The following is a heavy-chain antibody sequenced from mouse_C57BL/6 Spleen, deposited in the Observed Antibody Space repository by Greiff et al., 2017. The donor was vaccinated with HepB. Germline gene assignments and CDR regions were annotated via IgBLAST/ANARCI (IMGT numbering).Heavy chain of an antibody. J-gene: IGHJ1*03. CDR3: ARHYYYGSSWYFDV. Sequence: QVTLKESGPGILQPSQTLSLTCSFSGFSLSTFGMGVGWIRQPSGKGLEWLAHIWWDDDKYYNPALKSRLTISKDTSKNQVFLKIANVDTADTATYYCARHYYYGSSWYFDVWGTGTTVTVSS. V-gene: IGHV8-8*01. CDR1: GFSLSTFGMG. CDR2: IWWDDDK. D-gene: IGHD1-1*01.